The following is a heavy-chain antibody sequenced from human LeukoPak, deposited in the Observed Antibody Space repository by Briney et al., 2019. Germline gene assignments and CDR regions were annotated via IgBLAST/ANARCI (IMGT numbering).Heavy chain of an antibody. J-gene: IGHJ4*02. V-gene: IGHV3-23*01. CDR1: GFTFSGYA. CDR3: AKDGPNPNYDFWSGYADYFDY. D-gene: IGHD3-3*01. Sequence: GGSLRLSCAASGFTFSGYAMSWVRQAPGKGLEWVSAISGSGGSTYYADSVKGRFTISRDNSKNTLYLQMNSLRAEDTAVYYCAKDGPNPNYDFWSGYADYFDYWGQGTLVTVSS. CDR2: ISGSGGST.